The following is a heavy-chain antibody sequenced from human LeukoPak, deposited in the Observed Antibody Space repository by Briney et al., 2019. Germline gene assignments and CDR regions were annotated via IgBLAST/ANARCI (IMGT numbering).Heavy chain of an antibody. J-gene: IGHJ4*02. CDR2: IYTSGST. D-gene: IGHD3-22*01. V-gene: IGHV4-61*02. CDR1: GGSISSGSYY. Sequence: PSQTLSLTCTVSGGSISSGSYYWSWIRQPAGKGLEWIGRIYTSGSTNYNPSLKSRVTISVDTSKNQFSLKLSSVTAADTAVYYCARELAYDSSGYHFNYWGQGTLVTVSS. CDR3: ARELAYDSSGYHFNY.